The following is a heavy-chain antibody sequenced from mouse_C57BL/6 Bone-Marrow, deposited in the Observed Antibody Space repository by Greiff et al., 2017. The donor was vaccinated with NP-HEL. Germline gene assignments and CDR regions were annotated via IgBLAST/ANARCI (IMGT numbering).Heavy chain of an antibody. J-gene: IGHJ3*01. V-gene: IGHV1-50*01. CDR1: GYTFTSYW. Sequence: QVQLQQPGAELVKPGASVKLSCKASGYTFTSYWMQWVKQRPGQGLEWIGEIDPSDSYTNYNQKFKGKATLTVDTSSSTAYMQLSSLTSEDSAVYYCAREVFTTVVATKRAWFAYWGQGTLVTVSA. D-gene: IGHD1-1*01. CDR2: IDPSDSYT. CDR3: AREVFTTVVATKRAWFAY.